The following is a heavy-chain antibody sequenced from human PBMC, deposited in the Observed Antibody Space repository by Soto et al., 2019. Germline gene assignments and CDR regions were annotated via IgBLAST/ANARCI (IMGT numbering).Heavy chain of an antibody. CDR3: TSKSAAFYYYYYYYMDV. J-gene: IGHJ6*03. D-gene: IGHD2-2*01. CDR1: GFTFGDYA. Sequence: GGSLRLSCTASGFTFGDYAMSWFRQAPGKGLEWVGFIRSKAYGGTTEYAASVKGRFTISRDDSKSIAYLQMNSLKTEDTAVYYCTSKSAAFYYYYYYYMDVWGKGTTVTVSS. CDR2: IRSKAYGGTT. V-gene: IGHV3-49*03.